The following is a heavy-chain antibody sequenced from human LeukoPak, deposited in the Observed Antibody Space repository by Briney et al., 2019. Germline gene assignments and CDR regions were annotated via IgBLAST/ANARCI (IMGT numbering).Heavy chain of an antibody. CDR3: ARSHHGGNHRVVYYYYMDV. CDR2: IIPIFGTA. V-gene: IGHV1-69*05. D-gene: IGHD4-23*01. CDR1: GGTFSSYA. J-gene: IGHJ6*03. Sequence: ASVKVSCKASGGTFSSYAISWVRQAPGQGLEWMGGIIPIFGTANYAQKFQGRVTITTDESTSTAYMELSSLRSEDTAVYYCARSHHGGNHRVVYYYYMDVWGKGTTVTVSS.